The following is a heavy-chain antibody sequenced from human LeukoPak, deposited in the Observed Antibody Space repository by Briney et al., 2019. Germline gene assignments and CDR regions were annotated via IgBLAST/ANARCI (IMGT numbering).Heavy chain of an antibody. V-gene: IGHV1-69*13. CDR3: ARARITMVRGVYLGGYFDY. CDR2: IIPIFGTA. Sequence: ASVKVSCKASGYTFTSYDINWMRQATGQGLEWMGGIIPIFGTANYAQKFQGRVTITADESTSTAYMELSSLRSEDTAVYYCARARITMVRGVYLGGYFDYWGQGTLVTVSS. D-gene: IGHD3-10*01. CDR1: GYTFTSYD. J-gene: IGHJ4*02.